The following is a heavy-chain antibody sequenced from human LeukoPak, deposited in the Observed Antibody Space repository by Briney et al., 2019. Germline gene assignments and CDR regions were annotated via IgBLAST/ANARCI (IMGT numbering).Heavy chain of an antibody. J-gene: IGHJ6*02. CDR2: ISGSGVGT. Sequence: GGSLRLSCAASGFTFSIYAMSWVRQAPGKGLEWVSGISGSGVGTFYAGSVKGRFTISRDNSKNTLYLQMNSLRAEDTAVYYCAKPGSSSFYYYGMDVWGQGTTVTVSS. V-gene: IGHV3-23*01. D-gene: IGHD3-10*01. CDR1: GFTFSIYA. CDR3: AKPGSSSFYYYGMDV.